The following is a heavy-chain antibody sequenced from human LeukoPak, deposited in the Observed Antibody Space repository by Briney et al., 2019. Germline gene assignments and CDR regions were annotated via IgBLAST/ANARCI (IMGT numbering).Heavy chain of an antibody. Sequence: PSETLSLTCTVSGGSIRSYYWGWIRQPPGKGLEWIAYIYYSGSANYNPSLKSRVTISVDTSKNQFSLKLSSVTAADTAVYYCARVIHVRDGTSFFDYGGRGPWATVPS. CDR2: IYYSGSA. V-gene: IGHV4-59*01. D-gene: IGHD2-8*01. J-gene: IGHJ4*02. CDR3: ARVIHVRDGTSFFDY. CDR1: GGSIRSYY.